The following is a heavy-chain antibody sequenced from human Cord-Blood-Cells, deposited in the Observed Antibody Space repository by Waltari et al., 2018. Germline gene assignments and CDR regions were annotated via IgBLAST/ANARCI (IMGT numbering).Heavy chain of an antibody. J-gene: IGHJ4*02. D-gene: IGHD6-13*01. CDR1: GFTFSSYW. CDR3: ARDPGRPYSSSWFDY. CDR2: IEQDRSEK. V-gene: IGHV3-7*05. Sequence: EVQLVESGGGLVQPGGSLRLSCAASGFTFSSYWMSWVRQAPGKGVEWVGNIEQDRSEKYYVDYVKGRFTVSRDNAKNSMYLQMNSLRAEDTAVYYCARDPGRPYSSSWFDYWGQGTLVTVSS.